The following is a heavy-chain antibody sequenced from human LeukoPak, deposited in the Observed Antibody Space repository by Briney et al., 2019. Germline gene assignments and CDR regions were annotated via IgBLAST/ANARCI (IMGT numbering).Heavy chain of an antibody. V-gene: IGHV1-69*05. J-gene: IGHJ3*02. CDR3: ARGRDGYQETEGALDI. CDR1: GGTFSSYA. CDR2: IIPIFGTA. D-gene: IGHD5-24*01. Sequence: ASVKVSCKASGGTFSSYAISWVRQAPGQGLEWMGGIIPIFGTANYAQKFQGRVTITTDESTSTAYMELSSLRSEDTAVYYCARGRDGYQETEGALDIWGQGTMVTVSS.